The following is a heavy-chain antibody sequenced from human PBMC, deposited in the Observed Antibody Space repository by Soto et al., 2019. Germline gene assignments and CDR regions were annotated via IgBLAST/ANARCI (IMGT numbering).Heavy chain of an antibody. V-gene: IGHV1-8*01. D-gene: IGHD3-3*01. J-gene: IGHJ6*03. Sequence: ASVKVSCKASGYTFTSYDINWVRQATGQGLERMGWMNPNSGNTGYAQKFQGRVTMTRNTSISTAYMELSSLRSEDTAVYFCAIVSDYDFWSGYPTDYMDVWGKGTTVTVSS. CDR1: GYTFTSYD. CDR2: MNPNSGNT. CDR3: AIVSDYDFWSGYPTDYMDV.